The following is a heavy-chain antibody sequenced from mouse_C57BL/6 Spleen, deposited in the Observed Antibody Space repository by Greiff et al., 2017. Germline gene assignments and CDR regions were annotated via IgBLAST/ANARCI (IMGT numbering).Heavy chain of an antibody. CDR2: IYAGSGNT. Sequence: QVQLKQSGAELVRPGASVKLSCTASGYTFTDYYINWVKQRPGQGLEWIARIYAGSGNTADNEKFTGKATLTAEKSSRTAYMQLSSLTSEVSAVYSSAEGEDYHGALDYWGQGTSVTVSS. V-gene: IGHV1-76*01. CDR3: AEGEDYHGALDY. CDR1: GYTFTDYY. J-gene: IGHJ4*01. D-gene: IGHD1-1*01.